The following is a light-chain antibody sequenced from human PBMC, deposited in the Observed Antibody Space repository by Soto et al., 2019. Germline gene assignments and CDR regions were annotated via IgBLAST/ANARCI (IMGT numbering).Light chain of an antibody. J-gene: IGKJ1*01. CDR3: QQYNSYSQGT. CDR1: QSISSW. V-gene: IGKV1-5*01. Sequence: DIQMTQSPSTLSGSVGDRVTITCRASQSISSWLAWYQQKPGKAPKLLIYDASSLESGVPSRFSGSGSGTEFTLTISSLQPDDFATYYCQQYNSYSQGTFGQGTKVE. CDR2: DAS.